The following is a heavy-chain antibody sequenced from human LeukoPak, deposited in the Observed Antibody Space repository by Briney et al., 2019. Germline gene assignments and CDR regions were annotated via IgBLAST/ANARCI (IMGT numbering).Heavy chain of an antibody. CDR2: ISSSSSYI. CDR1: GFTFSSYS. D-gene: IGHD3-3*01. V-gene: IGHV3-21*01. CDR3: AREGGYDFWSGYPLRDYYFDY. Sequence: GGSLRLSCAASGFTFSSYSMSWVRQAPGKGLEWVSSISSSSSYIYYADSVKGRFTISRDNAKNSLYLQMNSLRAEDTAVYYCAREGGYDFWSGYPLRDYYFDYWGQGTLVTVSS. J-gene: IGHJ4*02.